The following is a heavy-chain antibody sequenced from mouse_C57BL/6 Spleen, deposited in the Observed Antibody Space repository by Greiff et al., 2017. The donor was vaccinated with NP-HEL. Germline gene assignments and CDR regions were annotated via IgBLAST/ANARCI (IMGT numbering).Heavy chain of an antibody. D-gene: IGHD1-2*01. CDR1: GYTFTDYY. Sequence: QVQLQQSGAELVRPGASVKLSCKASGYTFTDYYINWVKQRPGQGLEWIARIYPGSGNTYYNEKFKGKATLTAEKSSNTAYLQLSSLTSEDTAVYYCARSLRPRYFDVWGTGTTVTVSS. CDR3: ARSLRPRYFDV. V-gene: IGHV1-76*01. J-gene: IGHJ1*03. CDR2: IYPGSGNT.